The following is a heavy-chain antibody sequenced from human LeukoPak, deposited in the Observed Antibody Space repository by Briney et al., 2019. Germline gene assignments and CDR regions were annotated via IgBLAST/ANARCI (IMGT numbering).Heavy chain of an antibody. J-gene: IGHJ4*02. CDR2: IYYSGST. Sequence: PSETLSLTCTVSGGSISSYYWSWIRQPPGKGLEWIGYIYYSGSTNYNPSLKSRVTISVDTSKNQFSLKLSSVTAADTAVYYCARDLRGGYCSGGSCYSYFDYWGQGTLVTVSS. D-gene: IGHD2-15*01. CDR3: ARDLRGGYCSGGSCYSYFDY. CDR1: GGSISSYY. V-gene: IGHV4-59*01.